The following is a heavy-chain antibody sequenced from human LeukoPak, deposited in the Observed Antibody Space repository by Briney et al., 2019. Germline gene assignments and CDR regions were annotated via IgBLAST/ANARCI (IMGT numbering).Heavy chain of an antibody. CDR3: ARFGYSGWNLEY. D-gene: IGHD5-12*01. CDR1: GFSFRDFW. J-gene: IGHJ4*02. CDR2: INQGGSVK. Sequence: GGSLRLSCAASGFSFRDFWMTWVRQAPGKGLEWVANINQGGSVKYYVDSVKGRFTISRDDAESPLYVQMNSLRDEDTAVYYCARFGYSGWNLEYWGQGTLVTVSS. V-gene: IGHV3-7*01.